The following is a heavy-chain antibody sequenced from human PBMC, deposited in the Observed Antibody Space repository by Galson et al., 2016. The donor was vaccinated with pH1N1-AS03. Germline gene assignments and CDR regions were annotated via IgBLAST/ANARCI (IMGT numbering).Heavy chain of an antibody. CDR1: GFTFRNYW. CDR3: VRDYWGLDY. D-gene: IGHD7-27*01. J-gene: IGHJ4*02. CDR2: INSDGTSS. Sequence: SLRLSCAASGFTFRNYWMYWVRQAPGKGLVWVSQINSDGTSSTYADSVKGRFTISRGNAKNTVYLQMNSLRAEDTAVYYCVRDYWGLDYWGQGTLVTVSS. V-gene: IGHV3-74*03.